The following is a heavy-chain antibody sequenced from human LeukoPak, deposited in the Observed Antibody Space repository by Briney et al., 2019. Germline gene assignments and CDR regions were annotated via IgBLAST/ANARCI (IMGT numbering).Heavy chain of an antibody. Sequence: SETLSLTCTVSGGSISTYYWNWIRQPPGKGLEWIGYIYHSGSTNYNPSLQSRVTISVDTSKNQFSLKLSSVTAADTAVYYCARWGRYYYDSSGYLYYFDYWGQGTLVTASS. CDR2: IYHSGST. J-gene: IGHJ4*02. CDR1: GGSISTYY. V-gene: IGHV4-59*01. D-gene: IGHD3-22*01. CDR3: ARWGRYYYDSSGYLYYFDY.